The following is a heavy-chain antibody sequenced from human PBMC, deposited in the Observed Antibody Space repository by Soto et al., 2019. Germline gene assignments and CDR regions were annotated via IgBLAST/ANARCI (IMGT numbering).Heavy chain of an antibody. CDR2: VSFDGKVT. Sequence: QVQVVESGGGMAQAGTSLRLSCTGSGFTFNSLSLHWVRQGPDKGLEWVAVVSFDGKVTYYADSVKGRFTVSRDISKNTIYLQANSLRPEDTAVYYCAREPYGDSQYFDYWGQGTPVTVSS. CDR1: GFTFNSLS. D-gene: IGHD2-21*02. CDR3: AREPYGDSQYFDY. J-gene: IGHJ4*02. V-gene: IGHV3-30*04.